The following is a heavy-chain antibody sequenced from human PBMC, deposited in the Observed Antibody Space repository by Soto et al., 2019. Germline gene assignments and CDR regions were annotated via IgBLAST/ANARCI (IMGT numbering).Heavy chain of an antibody. Sequence: ASVKVSCKASGYTFTSYGISWVRQAPGQGLEWMGWISAYNGNTNYAQKLQGKVTMTTDTSTSTAYMELRSLRSDDTGVYYCAREGLVGPAAIRGGSGYDYYYYYGMDVWGQGTTVTVSS. J-gene: IGHJ6*02. CDR3: AREGLVGPAAIRGGSGYDYYYYYGMDV. CDR2: ISAYNGNT. V-gene: IGHV1-18*01. D-gene: IGHD2-2*02. CDR1: GYTFTSYG.